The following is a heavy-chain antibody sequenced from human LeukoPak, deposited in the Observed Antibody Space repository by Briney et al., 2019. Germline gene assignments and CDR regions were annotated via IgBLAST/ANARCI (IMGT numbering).Heavy chain of an antibody. CDR2: IWYGGSNK. Sequence: GRSLRLSCAASGFTFSSYGMHWVRQAPGKGLEWVAVIWYGGSNKYYADSVKGRFTISRDNSKNTLYLQMNSLKIEDTGIYYCTPRDYWGQGTLVTASS. V-gene: IGHV3-33*08. CDR3: TPRDY. CDR1: GFTFSSYG. J-gene: IGHJ4*02. D-gene: IGHD2-15*01.